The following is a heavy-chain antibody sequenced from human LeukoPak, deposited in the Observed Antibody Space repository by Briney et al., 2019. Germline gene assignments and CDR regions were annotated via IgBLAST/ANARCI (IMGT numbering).Heavy chain of an antibody. CDR1: GGSFSGYY. D-gene: IGHD3-22*01. V-gene: IGHV4-34*01. CDR2: INHSGST. CDR3: ARENYYDSGYYFDY. Sequence: PSETLSLTCAVYGGSFSGYYWSWIRQPPGKGLEWIGEINHSGSTYYNPSLKSRVTISVDTSKNQFSLKLSSVTAADTAVYYCARENYYDSGYYFDYWGQGTLVTVSS. J-gene: IGHJ4*02.